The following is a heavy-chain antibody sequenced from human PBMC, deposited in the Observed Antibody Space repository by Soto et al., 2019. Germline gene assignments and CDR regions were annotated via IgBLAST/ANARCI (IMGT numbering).Heavy chain of an antibody. V-gene: IGHV1-18*01. CDR1: GYTFTSYG. CDR2: ISAYNGNT. J-gene: IGHJ5*02. Sequence: GASVKVSCKASGYTFTSYGISWVRQAPGQGLEWMGWISAYNGNTNYAQKLQGRVTMTTDTSTSTAYMELRSLRSDDTAMYYCARDRSDIATTYYYDSSGYYSWFDPWGQGTLVTVSS. D-gene: IGHD3-22*01. CDR3: ARDRSDIATTYYYDSSGYYSWFDP.